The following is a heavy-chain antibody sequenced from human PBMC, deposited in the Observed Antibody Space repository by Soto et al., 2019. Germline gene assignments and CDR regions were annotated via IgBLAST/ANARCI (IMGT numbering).Heavy chain of an antibody. CDR1: GFSLTTTGVG. CDR3: VHSFYDLSGPLLFDY. Sequence: QITLKESGPTLVKPTQTLTLTCTFSGFSLTTTGVGVGWVRQPPGKALEWLALIYWDDDRRLSPSLKNRLTITRDTSKDQVVLTLTTMDPVDTATYYCVHSFYDLSGPLLFDYWGQGTLVTVSS. D-gene: IGHD3-22*01. V-gene: IGHV2-5*02. CDR2: IYWDDDR. J-gene: IGHJ4*02.